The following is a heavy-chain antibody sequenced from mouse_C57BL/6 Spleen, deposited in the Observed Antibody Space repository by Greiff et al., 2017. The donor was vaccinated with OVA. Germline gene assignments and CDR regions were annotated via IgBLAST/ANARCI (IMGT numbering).Heavy chain of an antibody. V-gene: IGHV1-64*01. CDR3: ARNYGSSYHFDD. CDR2: IHPNSGST. J-gene: IGHJ2*01. Sequence: QVQLQQPGAELVKPGASVKLSCKASGYTFTSYWMHWVKQRPGQGLEWIGMIHPNSGSTNYNEKFKSKATLTVDKSSSTAYMQLSSLTSEDSAVDYCARNYGSSYHFDDWGQGTTLTVSS. D-gene: IGHD1-1*01. CDR1: GYTFTSYW.